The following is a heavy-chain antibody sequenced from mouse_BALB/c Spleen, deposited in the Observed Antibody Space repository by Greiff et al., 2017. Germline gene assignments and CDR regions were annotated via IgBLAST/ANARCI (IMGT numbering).Heavy chain of an antibody. J-gene: IGHJ4*01. CDR3: ARRGNYYAMDY. CDR2: IDPSDSET. D-gene: IGHD2-1*01. CDR1: GYTFTSYW. V-gene: IGHV1-69*02. Sequence: QVQLQQPGAELVKPGAPVKLSCKASGYTFTSYWMNWVKQRPGRGLEWIGRIDPSDSETHYNQKFKDKATLTVDKSSSTAYIQLSSLTSEDSAVYYCARRGNYYAMDYWGQGTSVTVSS.